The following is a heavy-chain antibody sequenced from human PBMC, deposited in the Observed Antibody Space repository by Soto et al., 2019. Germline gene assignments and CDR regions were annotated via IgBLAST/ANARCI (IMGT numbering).Heavy chain of an antibody. D-gene: IGHD6-19*01. CDR3: ARSGIAVAGLYNWFDP. Sequence: SQTLSLTCAISGDSVSSNSAAWNWIRQSPSRGLEWLGRTYYRSKWYNDYAVSVKSRITINPDTSKNQFSLQLNSVTPEDTAVYYCARSGIAVAGLYNWFDPWGQGTLVTVSS. V-gene: IGHV6-1*01. J-gene: IGHJ5*02. CDR1: GDSVSSNSAA. CDR2: TYYRSKWYN.